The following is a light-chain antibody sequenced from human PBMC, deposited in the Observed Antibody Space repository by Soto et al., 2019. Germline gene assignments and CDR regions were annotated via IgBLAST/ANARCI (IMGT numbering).Light chain of an antibody. J-gene: IGLJ1*01. CDR3: SSYTTGGSYV. Sequence: QSALTQPASVSGSPGLSIAISCTGTSSDVGGYNSVSWYQQHPGKAPKLMIYDVSNRPSGVSNRFSVSKSGNTASLTISGLQAEDEGDYYCSSYTTGGSYVFGTGTKLTVL. CDR2: DVS. CDR1: SSDVGGYNS. V-gene: IGLV2-14*01.